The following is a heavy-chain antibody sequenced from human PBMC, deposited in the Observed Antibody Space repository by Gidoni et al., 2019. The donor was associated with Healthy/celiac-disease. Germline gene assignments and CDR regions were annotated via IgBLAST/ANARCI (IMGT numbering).Heavy chain of an antibody. CDR1: GGTFSSYA. Sequence: QVQLLQSGAEVKKPGSSLKVYCKASGGTFSSYAISWVRQAPGQGLEWMGRIIPILGIANYAQKFQGRVTITADKSTSTAYMELSSLRSEDTAVYYCAKPPPRNYYGSGSYYNFHDAFDIWGQGTMVTVSS. V-gene: IGHV1-69*04. CDR2: IIPILGIA. CDR3: AKPPPRNYYGSGSYYNFHDAFDI. D-gene: IGHD3-10*01. J-gene: IGHJ3*02.